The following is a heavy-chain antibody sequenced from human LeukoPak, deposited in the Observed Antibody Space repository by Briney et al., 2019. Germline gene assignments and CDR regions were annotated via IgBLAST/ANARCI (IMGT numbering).Heavy chain of an antibody. CDR2: IYPGDSDT. CDR1: GYSFTSYW. J-gene: IGHJ3*02. CDR3: ARRYFYYDILTGSPPPDAFDI. D-gene: IGHD3-9*01. V-gene: IGHV5-51*01. Sequence: GESLKISCKGSGYSFTSYWIGWVRQMPGKGLEWMGIIYPGDSDTRYSPSFQGQVTISADKSISTAYLQWSSLKASDTAMYYCARRYFYYDILTGSPPPDAFDIWGQGTMVTVSS.